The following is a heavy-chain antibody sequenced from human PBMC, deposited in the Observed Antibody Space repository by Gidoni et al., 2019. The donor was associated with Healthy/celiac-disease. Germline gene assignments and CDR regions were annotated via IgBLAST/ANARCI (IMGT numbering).Heavy chain of an antibody. CDR3: ARSPRRFGEMSTPFDY. J-gene: IGHJ4*02. V-gene: IGHV1-69*09. CDR2: IIPILGIA. CDR1: GCTFSSYA. D-gene: IGHD3-10*01. Sequence: QVQLVQSGAEVKKPGSSVKVSCKASGCTFSSYAISWVRQAPGQGLEWMGRIIPILGIANYAQKFQGRVTITADKSTSTAYMERSSLRSEDTAVYYCARSPRRFGEMSTPFDYWGQGTLVTVSS.